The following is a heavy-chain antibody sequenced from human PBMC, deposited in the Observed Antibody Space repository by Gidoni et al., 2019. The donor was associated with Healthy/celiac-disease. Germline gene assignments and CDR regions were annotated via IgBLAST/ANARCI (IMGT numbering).Heavy chain of an antibody. V-gene: IGHV3-48*02. CDR1: GFTFSSYS. CDR2: SSSSSSTI. D-gene: IGHD3-3*01. CDR3: ARDLQGTDDFWSGYYSSYYGMDV. J-gene: IGHJ6*02. Sequence: EVQLVESGGGLVQPGGSLRLSCAASGFTFSSYSMNWVSQAPGKGLEWVSYSSSSSSTIYYADSVKGRFTISRDNAKNSLYLQMNSLRDEDTAVYYCARDLQGTDDFWSGYYSSYYGMDVWGQGTTVTVSS.